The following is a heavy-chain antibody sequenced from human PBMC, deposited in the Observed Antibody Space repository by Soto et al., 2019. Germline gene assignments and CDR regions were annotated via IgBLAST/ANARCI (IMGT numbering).Heavy chain of an antibody. CDR3: AKDYYDSSGYYDAMFFDI. J-gene: IGHJ3*02. CDR2: IWYDGSNK. D-gene: IGHD3-22*01. V-gene: IGHV3-33*06. CDR1: GFTFRSYG. Sequence: GGSLRLSCAASGFTFRSYGMHWVRQAPGKGLEWVAVIWYDGSNKYYADSVKGRFTISRDNSKNTLYLQMNSLRAEDTAVYYCAKDYYDSSGYYDAMFFDIWGQGTMVTVSS.